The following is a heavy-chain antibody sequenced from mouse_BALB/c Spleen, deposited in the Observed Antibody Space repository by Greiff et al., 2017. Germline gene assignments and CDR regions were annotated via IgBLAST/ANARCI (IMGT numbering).Heavy chain of an antibody. D-gene: IGHD1-1*01. Sequence: EVQLQQSGPDLVKPSQSLSLTCTVTGYSITSGYSWHWIRQFPGNKLEWMGYIHYSGSTNYNPSLKSRISITRDTSKNQFFLQLNSVTTEDTATYYCARGGDYYGSFAWFAYWGQGTLVTVSA. V-gene: IGHV3-1*02. CDR3: ARGGDYYGSFAWFAY. J-gene: IGHJ3*01. CDR2: IHYSGST. CDR1: GYSITSGYS.